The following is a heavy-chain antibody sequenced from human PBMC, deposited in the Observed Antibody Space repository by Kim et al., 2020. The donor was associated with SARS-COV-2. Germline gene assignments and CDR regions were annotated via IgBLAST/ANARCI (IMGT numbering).Heavy chain of an antibody. CDR2: IYYSGST. D-gene: IGHD3-9*01. V-gene: IGHV4-59*01. CDR1: GGSISSYY. Sequence: SETLSLTCTVSGGSISSYYWSWIRQPPGKGLEWIGYIYYSGSTNYNPSLKSRVTISVDTSKNQFSLKLSSVTAADTAVYYCARARYDILTGDYYYGMDVWGQGTTVTVSS. J-gene: IGHJ6*02. CDR3: ARARYDILTGDYYYGMDV.